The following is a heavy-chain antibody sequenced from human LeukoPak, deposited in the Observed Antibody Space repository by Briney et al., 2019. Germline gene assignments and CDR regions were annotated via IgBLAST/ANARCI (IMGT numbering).Heavy chain of an antibody. CDR2: IYYSGST. Sequence: PSETLSLTCTVSGGSISSYYWSWIRQPPGKGLEWIGYIYYSGSTNYNPSLKSRVTISVDTSKNQFSLKLSSVTAADTAVYYCARGKLTMVRGVIQFDPWGQGTLVTVSS. CDR1: GGSISSYY. J-gene: IGHJ5*02. D-gene: IGHD3-10*01. CDR3: ARGKLTMVRGVIQFDP. V-gene: IGHV4-59*01.